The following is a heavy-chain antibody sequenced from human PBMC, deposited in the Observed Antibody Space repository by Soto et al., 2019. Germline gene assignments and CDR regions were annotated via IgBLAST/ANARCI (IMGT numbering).Heavy chain of an antibody. V-gene: IGHV4-30-4*01. J-gene: IGHJ4*02. CDR2: IYYSGST. D-gene: IGHD2-8*02. CDR1: GGSISSGDYY. Sequence: SETLSLTCTVSGGSISSGDYYWSWIRQPPGKGLEWIGYIYYSGSTYYNPSLKSRVTISVDTSKNQFSLKLTSVTAAGTAVYYCARDKITGLFDYWGQGTLVTVSS. CDR3: ARDKITGLFDY.